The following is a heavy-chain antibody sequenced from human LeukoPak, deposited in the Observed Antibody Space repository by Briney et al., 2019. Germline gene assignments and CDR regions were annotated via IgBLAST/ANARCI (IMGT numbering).Heavy chain of an antibody. CDR1: GFTFSSYW. D-gene: IGHD3-9*01. J-gene: IGHJ6*02. CDR3: ARDRKNYAILNGYYYYYGMDV. CDR2: IKQDGSEK. Sequence: GGSLRLSCAASGFTFSSYWMSWVRQAPGKGLEWVANIKQDGSEKYYVDSVKGRFTISRDNAKNSLYLQMNSLRAEDTAVYSCARDRKNYAILNGYYYYYGMDVWGQGTTVTVSS. V-gene: IGHV3-7*01.